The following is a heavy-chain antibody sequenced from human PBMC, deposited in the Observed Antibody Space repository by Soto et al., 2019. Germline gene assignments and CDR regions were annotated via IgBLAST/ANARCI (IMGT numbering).Heavy chain of an antibody. CDR3: ARLSRNPIVVVPAATNWFDP. CDR2: IYYSGST. V-gene: IGHV4-39*01. D-gene: IGHD2-2*01. J-gene: IGHJ5*02. CDR1: GGSISSSSYY. Sequence: ETLSLTCTVSGGSISSSSYYWGWIRQPPGKGLEWIGSIYYSGSTYYNPSLKSRVTISVDTSKNQFSLKLSSVTAADTAVYYCARLSRNPIVVVPAATNWFDPWGQGTLVTVSS.